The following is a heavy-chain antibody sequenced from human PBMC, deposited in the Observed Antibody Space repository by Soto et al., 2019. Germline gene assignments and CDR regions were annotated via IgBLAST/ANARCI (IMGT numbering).Heavy chain of an antibody. V-gene: IGHV3-20*01. CDR3: AREYYYGSGSYSYYYYMGV. J-gene: IGHJ6*03. Sequence: PGGSLRLSCAASGFTFDDYGMSWVRQAPGKGLEWVSGINWNGGSTGYADSVKGRFTISRDNAKNSLYLQMNSLRAEDTALYHCAREYYYGSGSYSYYYYMGVWGKGTTVTVSS. D-gene: IGHD3-10*01. CDR2: INWNGGST. CDR1: GFTFDDYG.